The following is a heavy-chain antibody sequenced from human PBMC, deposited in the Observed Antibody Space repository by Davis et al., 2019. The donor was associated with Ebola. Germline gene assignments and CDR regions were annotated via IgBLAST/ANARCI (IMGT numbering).Heavy chain of an antibody. D-gene: IGHD2-2*01. J-gene: IGHJ6*02. CDR1: GGSFSGYY. V-gene: IGHV4-34*01. Sequence: MPSETLSLTCAVYGGSFSGYYWSWIRQPPGKGLEWIGEINHSGSTNYNPSLKSRVTISVDTSKNQFSLKLSSVTAADTAVYYCARGSLGYCSSTSCPRPPRYYYGMDVWGQGTTVTVSS. CDR3: ARGSLGYCSSTSCPRPPRYYYGMDV. CDR2: INHSGST.